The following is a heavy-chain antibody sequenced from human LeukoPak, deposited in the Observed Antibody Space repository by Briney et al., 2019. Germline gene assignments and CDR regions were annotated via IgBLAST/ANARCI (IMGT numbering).Heavy chain of an antibody. CDR1: GGSLCSSSYY. D-gene: IGHD6-13*01. CDR2: FYYIGST. J-gene: IGHJ5*02. CDR3: ARDGLTGCSIGWLGWFDP. Sequence: PSETLSLTCTVSGGSLCSSSYYWGWIRKPPGKGLEWIGSFYYIGSTYYNRSLKIRVPISQDPSKTQFSMKLRSVTAANAAVYYCARDGLTGCSIGWLGWFDPWGQGTLVTVSS. V-gene: IGHV4-39*07.